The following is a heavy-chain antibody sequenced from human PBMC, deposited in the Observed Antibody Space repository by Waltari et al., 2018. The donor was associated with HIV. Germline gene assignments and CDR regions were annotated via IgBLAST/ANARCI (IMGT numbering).Heavy chain of an antibody. CDR2: LSGSGTTA. CDR1: GFNFRNFA. J-gene: IGHJ3*01. CDR3: AKSMRDLRPSAFDV. Sequence: EVQLLESGGGQVQPGGSLRLSCSTSGFNFRNFAMSWVRQAPGKGPEWVSALSGSGTTASYADYVKGRFTISRDFSNNTLFLQMNNLQAEDTAVYFCAKSMRDLRPSAFDVWGQGTVVAISS. V-gene: IGHV3-23*01. D-gene: IGHD2-8*01.